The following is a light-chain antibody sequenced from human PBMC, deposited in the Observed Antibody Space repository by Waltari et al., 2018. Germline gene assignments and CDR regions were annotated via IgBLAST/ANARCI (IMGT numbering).Light chain of an antibody. CDR3: QQYNNWPLT. Sequence: EIVMTQSPPTLSLSPGERATLSCRASQSVTNNLAWYQQKPGQAPRLLIYRASTRATSIPARISGSGSGTEFTLTISSLQSEDFAFYYCQQYNNWPLTFGGGTKVEIK. CDR1: QSVTNN. CDR2: RAS. V-gene: IGKV3-15*01. J-gene: IGKJ4*01.